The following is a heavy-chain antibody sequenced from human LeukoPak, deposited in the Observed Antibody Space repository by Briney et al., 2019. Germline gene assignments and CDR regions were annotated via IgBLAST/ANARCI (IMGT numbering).Heavy chain of an antibody. V-gene: IGHV3-30*04. CDR3: AKVFGPLGSPRQDY. J-gene: IGHJ4*02. CDR2: ISYDGSNK. CDR1: GFTFSNYA. Sequence: PGGSLRLSCTASGFTFSNYAMHWVRQAPGRGLEWVALISYDGSNKYYADSVKGRFTISRDNSKNTLYLQMNSLRAEDTAVYYCAKVFGPLGSPRQDYWGQGTLVTVSS. D-gene: IGHD3-16*01.